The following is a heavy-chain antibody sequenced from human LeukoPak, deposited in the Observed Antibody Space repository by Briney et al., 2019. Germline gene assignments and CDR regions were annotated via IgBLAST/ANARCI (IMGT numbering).Heavy chain of an antibody. V-gene: IGHV4-39*01. CDR3: MRSGLTGAYFDS. J-gene: IGHJ4*02. Sequence: SETLSLTCTVSGGSISSSYCWGWVRQPPGGVQEWIGSIYLSGSTYYNPSLKSRVTISVDASRNQFSLKLTSVTAADTAVYYCMRSGLTGAYFDSWGQGTLVIVSS. CDR1: GGSISSSYC. CDR2: IYLSGST. D-gene: IGHD1-1*01.